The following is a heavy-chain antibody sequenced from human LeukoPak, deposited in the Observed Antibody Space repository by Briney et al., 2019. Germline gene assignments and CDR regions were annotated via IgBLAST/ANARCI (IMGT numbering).Heavy chain of an antibody. J-gene: IGHJ4*02. CDR3: ARVYRSSSGYCFDF. D-gene: IGHD6-13*01. V-gene: IGHV3-7*01. CDR1: GFTFSSYW. CDR2: IKQDGSEK. Sequence: GGSLRLSCAASGFTFSSYWMSWVRQAPGKGLEWVANIKQDGSEKYYVDSVKGRFTVSGDNAKNSLYLQMNSLRAEDTAVYYCARVYRSSSGYCFDFWGQGTLVTVSS.